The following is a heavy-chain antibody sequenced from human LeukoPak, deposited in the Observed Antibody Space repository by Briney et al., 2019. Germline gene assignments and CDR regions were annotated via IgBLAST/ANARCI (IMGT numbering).Heavy chain of an antibody. D-gene: IGHD5-18*01. CDR3: ARVGYSYGPLDY. J-gene: IGHJ4*02. V-gene: IGHV3-30-3*01. CDR1: GFTFSSYA. CDR2: ISYDGSNK. Sequence: PGGSLRLSCAASGFTFSSYAMHWVRQAPGKGLEWVAVISYDGSNKYYADSVKGRFTISRDNSKNTLYLQMNSLRAEDTAVYYCARVGYSYGPLDYWGQGTLVTVSS.